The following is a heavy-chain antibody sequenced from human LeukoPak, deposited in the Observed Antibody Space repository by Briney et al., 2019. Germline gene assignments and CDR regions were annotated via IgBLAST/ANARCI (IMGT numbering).Heavy chain of an antibody. V-gene: IGHV4-59*01. CDR3: ARDPVAVAENYYYMDV. D-gene: IGHD6-19*01. Sequence: SETLSLTCTVSGGSISSYYWSWIRQPPGKGLEWIGYIYYSGSTNYNPSLKSRVTISVDTSKNQFSLKLSSVTAADTAVYYCARDPVAVAENYYYMDVWGKGTAVTVSS. CDR2: IYYSGST. CDR1: GGSISSYY. J-gene: IGHJ6*03.